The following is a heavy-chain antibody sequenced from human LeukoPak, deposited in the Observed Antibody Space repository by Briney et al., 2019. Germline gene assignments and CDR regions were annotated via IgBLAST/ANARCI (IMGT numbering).Heavy chain of an antibody. Sequence: SETLSLTCAVYGGSFSGYYWSWIRQPPEKGLEWIGEINHSGSTNYNPSLKSRVTISVDTSKNQFSLKLSSVTAADTAVYYCASVDTAAFDIWGQGTMVTVSS. CDR1: GGSFSGYY. J-gene: IGHJ3*02. D-gene: IGHD5-18*01. V-gene: IGHV4-34*01. CDR2: INHSGST. CDR3: ASVDTAAFDI.